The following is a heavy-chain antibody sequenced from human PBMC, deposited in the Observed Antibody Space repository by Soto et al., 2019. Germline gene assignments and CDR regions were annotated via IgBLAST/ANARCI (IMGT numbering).Heavy chain of an antibody. V-gene: IGHV3-30-3*01. CDR1: GFTFSSYA. CDR2: ISYDGSNK. CDR3: ARAETYSSGWFDY. D-gene: IGHD6-19*01. J-gene: IGHJ4*02. Sequence: AGGSLRLSCAASGFTFSSYAMHWVRQAPGKGLEWVAVISYDGSNKYYADSVKGRFTISRDNSKNTLYLQMNSLRAEDTAVYYCARAETYSSGWFDYWGQGTLVTVSS.